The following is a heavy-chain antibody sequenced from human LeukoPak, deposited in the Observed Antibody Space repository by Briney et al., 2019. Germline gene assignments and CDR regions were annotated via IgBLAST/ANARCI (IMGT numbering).Heavy chain of an antibody. CDR1: GYSFTSYW. D-gene: IGHD1-20*01. Sequence: KPGESLKISCKGSGYSFTSYWIGWVRQMPGKGLEWMGIIHPGDSDTRYSPSFQGQVTISADKSISTAYLQWSSLKASDTAMYYCARPPRYNWNDGDAFDIWGQGTMVTVSS. J-gene: IGHJ3*02. V-gene: IGHV5-51*01. CDR2: IHPGDSDT. CDR3: ARPPRYNWNDGDAFDI.